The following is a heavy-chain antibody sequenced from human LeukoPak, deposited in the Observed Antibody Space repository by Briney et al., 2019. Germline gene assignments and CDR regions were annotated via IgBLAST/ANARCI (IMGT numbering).Heavy chain of an antibody. Sequence: GGSLRLSCAASGFDLSTYEMNWVRQAPGKGLEWIADITISGHTKNYADSVKGRFTISRDNARTSLYLQMNSLRVEDTGVYYCAKGDPHADLWGQGTLVTVSS. CDR1: GFDLSTYE. J-gene: IGHJ5*02. CDR3: AKGDPHADL. V-gene: IGHV3-48*03. CDR2: ITISGHTK.